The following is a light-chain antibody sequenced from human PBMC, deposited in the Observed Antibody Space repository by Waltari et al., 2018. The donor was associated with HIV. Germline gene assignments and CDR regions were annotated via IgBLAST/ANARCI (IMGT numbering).Light chain of an antibody. Sequence: EILMTQSPATLSVSPGERATLSCRASQSVNSNLAWYQQKPSQTPRLLIYGTSTRATDIPARFSGSGSGTEFTLTISSLQSEDVAVYYCHHYKNWRETFGQGTKVEIK. CDR3: HHYKNWRET. CDR2: GTS. CDR1: QSVNSN. V-gene: IGKV3-15*01. J-gene: IGKJ1*01.